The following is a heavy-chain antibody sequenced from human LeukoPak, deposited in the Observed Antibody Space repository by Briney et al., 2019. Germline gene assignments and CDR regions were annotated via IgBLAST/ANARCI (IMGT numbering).Heavy chain of an antibody. D-gene: IGHD5-18*01. CDR1: GGSFSGYY. CDR3: ARGRIGADHSYGYVVFDY. Sequence: SETLSLACAVYGGSFSGYYWSWIRQPPGKGLEWIGEINHSGSTNYNPSLKSRVTISVDTSKNQFSLKLSSVTAADTAVYYCARGRIGADHSYGYVVFDYWGQGTLVTVSS. CDR2: INHSGST. V-gene: IGHV4-34*01. J-gene: IGHJ4*02.